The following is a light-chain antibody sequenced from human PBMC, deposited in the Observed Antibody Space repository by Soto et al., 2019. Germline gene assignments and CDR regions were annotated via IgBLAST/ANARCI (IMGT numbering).Light chain of an antibody. CDR1: ESIRTW. J-gene: IGKJ1*01. CDR3: QQYHNYPRT. Sequence: DIQVTQSPATLSSSLLDIVTITCRASESIRTWLAWYQHKPGKAPKFLIYDASTLESGVPSRFSGSGSGTEFTLTISSLQPDDFATYYCQQYHNYPRTFGQGTKVDIK. V-gene: IGKV1-5*01. CDR2: DAS.